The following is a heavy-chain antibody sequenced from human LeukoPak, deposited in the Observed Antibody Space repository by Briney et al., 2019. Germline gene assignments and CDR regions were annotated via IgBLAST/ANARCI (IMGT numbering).Heavy chain of an antibody. CDR3: AKATVTTEWAFDI. J-gene: IGHJ3*02. Sequence: PGGSLRLSCAASGFTFSSYSMNWVRQAPGKGLEWVAFIRYDGSNKYYADSVKGRFTISRDNSKNTLYLQMNSLRAEDTAVYYCAKATVTTEWAFDIWGQGTMVTVSS. V-gene: IGHV3-30*02. D-gene: IGHD4-17*01. CDR1: GFTFSSYS. CDR2: IRYDGSNK.